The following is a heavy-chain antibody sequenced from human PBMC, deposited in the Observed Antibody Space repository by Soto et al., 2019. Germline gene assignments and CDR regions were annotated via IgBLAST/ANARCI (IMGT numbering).Heavy chain of an antibody. J-gene: IGHJ6*02. CDR1: GGTFSSNA. D-gene: IGHD1-7*01. CDR3: ARGITGTTVYYYYYGMDV. CDR2: IIPIFGTA. V-gene: IGHV1-69*01. Sequence: QVQLVQSGAEVKKPGSSVKVSCKASGGTFSSNAISWVRQAPGQGLEWMGGIIPIFGTANYAQKFQGRVTITADESTSTAYMELSSLRSEDTAVYYCARGITGTTVYYYYYGMDVWGQGTTVTVSS.